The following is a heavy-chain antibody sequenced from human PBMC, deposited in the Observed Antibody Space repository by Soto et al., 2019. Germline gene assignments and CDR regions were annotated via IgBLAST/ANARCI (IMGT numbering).Heavy chain of an antibody. J-gene: IGHJ5*02. V-gene: IGHV1-3*01. D-gene: IGHD3-10*02. CDR2: INAGNSNT. CDR3: GRDQSGTGYYVDWFDP. Sequence: ASVKVSCKASGYTFSGHAIHWLRQAPGQRPEWVGWINAGNSNTYYSEKFEGRVTFTRDTVATTVNMELTSLTSEDTAVYYCGRDQSGTGYYVDWFDPSGQGTLVTVSS. CDR1: GYTFSGHA.